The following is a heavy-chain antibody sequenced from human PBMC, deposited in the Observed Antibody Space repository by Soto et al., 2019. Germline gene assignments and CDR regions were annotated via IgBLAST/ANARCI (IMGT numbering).Heavy chain of an antibody. J-gene: IGHJ6*02. CDR3: ARALGYCSSTSCYMSLYYYYGMDV. CDR1: GGTFSSYA. CDR2: IIPIFGTA. D-gene: IGHD2-2*02. V-gene: IGHV1-69*06. Sequence: QVQLVQSGAEVTKPGSSVKVSCKASGGTFSSYAISWVRQAPGQGLEWMGGIIPIFGTANYAQKFQGRVTSTADKSTSTAYRELSSLRTEDTAVYYCARALGYCSSTSCYMSLYYYYGMDVWGQGTTVTVSS.